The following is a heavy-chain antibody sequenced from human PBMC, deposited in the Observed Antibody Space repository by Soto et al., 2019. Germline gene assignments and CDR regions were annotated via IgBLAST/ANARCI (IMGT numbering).Heavy chain of an antibody. CDR1: GFTLTTYS. V-gene: IGHV3-48*02. Sequence: GGSLRLSCAVSGFTLTTYSRNWVRRATGKGLEWISFINKNGFTIYYADSVKGRFTISRDYAKNSLYLQMDSLRHEDTAVYYCARGAVTGTSLFDYWGLGTLVTVSS. J-gene: IGHJ4*02. CDR3: ARGAVTGTSLFDY. D-gene: IGHD6-19*01. CDR2: INKNGFTI.